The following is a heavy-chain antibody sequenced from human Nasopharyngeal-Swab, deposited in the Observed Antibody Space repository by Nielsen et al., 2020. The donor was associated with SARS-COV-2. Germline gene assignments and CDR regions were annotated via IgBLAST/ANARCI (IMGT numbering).Heavy chain of an antibody. V-gene: IGHV3-21*04. CDR3: ARDGLDYDFWSAYFMDV. CDR1: GFTFNNYN. CDR2: ISSSSSYI. D-gene: IGHD3-3*01. Sequence: ESLKISCAASGFTFNNYNFNWVRQAPGKGLEWVSSISSSSSYIYYADSVKGRFTISIDNAKNSLYLQMNSLRAEDTAVYYCARDGLDYDFWSAYFMDVWGQGTTVTVSS. J-gene: IGHJ6*02.